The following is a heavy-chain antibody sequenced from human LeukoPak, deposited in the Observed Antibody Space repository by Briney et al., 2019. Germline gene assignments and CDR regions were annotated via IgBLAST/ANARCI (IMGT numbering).Heavy chain of an antibody. V-gene: IGHV1-69*01. CDR3: ARTPGYSSGWYLGY. CDR1: GGTLSSYA. Sequence: SVKVSCKASGGTLSSYAISWVRQAPGQGLEWMGGIIPIFGTANYAQKFQGRVTITADESTSTAYMELSSLRSEDTAVYYCARTPGYSSGWYLGYWGQGTLVTVSS. J-gene: IGHJ4*02. CDR2: IIPIFGTA. D-gene: IGHD6-19*01.